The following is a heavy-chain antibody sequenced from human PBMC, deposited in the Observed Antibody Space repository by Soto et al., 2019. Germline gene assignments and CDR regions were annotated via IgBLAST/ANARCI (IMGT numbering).Heavy chain of an antibody. Sequence: QVQRQVSGPGLVKPSETLSLMCSVSIGSISSYYWSWIRQPPGKGLEWIGYIYYSGSTNYNPSLKSRVTISVDTSKNQFSLKLSSVTAADTAVYYCARGGYNFDYWGQGTLVTVSS. CDR1: IGSISSYY. V-gene: IGHV4-59*01. CDR3: ARGGYNFDY. CDR2: IYYSGST. J-gene: IGHJ4*02. D-gene: IGHD5-18*01.